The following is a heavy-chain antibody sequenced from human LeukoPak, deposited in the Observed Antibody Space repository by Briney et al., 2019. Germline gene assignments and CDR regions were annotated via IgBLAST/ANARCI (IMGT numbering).Heavy chain of an antibody. CDR3: ARHGEYASTTYDFDY. D-gene: IGHD2/OR15-2a*01. J-gene: IGHJ4*02. CDR2: IYYRGNT. CDR1: GGSISGSY. V-gene: IGHV4-59*08. Sequence: SETLSLTCNVSGGSISGSYWSWIRQPPGKGLEWIGYIYYRGNTNYNPSLGSRVTISVDTYKNQFSLKLTSVTAADTAVYYCARHGEYASTTYDFDYWGQGTLVTVSS.